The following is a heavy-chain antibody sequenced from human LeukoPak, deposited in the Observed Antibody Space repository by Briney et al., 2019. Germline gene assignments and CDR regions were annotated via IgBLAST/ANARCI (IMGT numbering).Heavy chain of an antibody. Sequence: GGSLRLSCAASGFTFSSCGMHWVRQAPGKGLEWVAVIWYDGSNKYYADSVKGRFTISRDNSKNTLYLQMNSLRAEDTAVYYCARDLRAAGTSADYYYYYGMDVWGQGTTVTVSS. CDR2: IWYDGSNK. CDR3: ARDLRAAGTSADYYYYYGMDV. V-gene: IGHV3-33*01. D-gene: IGHD6-13*01. CDR1: GFTFSSCG. J-gene: IGHJ6*02.